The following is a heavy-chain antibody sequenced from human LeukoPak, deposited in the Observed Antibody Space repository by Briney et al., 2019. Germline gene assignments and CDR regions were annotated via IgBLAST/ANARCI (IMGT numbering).Heavy chain of an antibody. J-gene: IGHJ4*02. CDR3: ATFYDFWSGYYPFDY. V-gene: IGHV1-24*01. Sequence: ASVKVSCKVSGYTLTELSMHWVRQAPGKGLEWMGGFDPEDGETIYAQKFQGRVTMTEDTSTDTAYMELSSLRSEDTAVYYCATFYDFWSGYYPFDYWGKGTLVTVSS. D-gene: IGHD3-3*01. CDR2: FDPEDGET. CDR1: GYTLTELS.